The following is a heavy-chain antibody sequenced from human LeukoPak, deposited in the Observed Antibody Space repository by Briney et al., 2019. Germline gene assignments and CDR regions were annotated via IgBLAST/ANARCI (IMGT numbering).Heavy chain of an antibody. Sequence: PGGSLRLSCAASGFVFSSYAMSWVRQAPGKGLEWVSTLSDSGGKTYYADSVKGRFTISRDNSKNTLYLQMNSLRAEDTAVYYCARGGSYYSFDYWGQGTLVTVSS. CDR2: LSDSGGKT. V-gene: IGHV3-23*01. D-gene: IGHD3-10*01. CDR1: GFVFSSYA. CDR3: ARGGSYYSFDY. J-gene: IGHJ4*02.